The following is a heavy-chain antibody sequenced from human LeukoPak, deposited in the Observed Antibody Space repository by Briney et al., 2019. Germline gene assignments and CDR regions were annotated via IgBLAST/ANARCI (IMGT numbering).Heavy chain of an antibody. CDR2: ISAYNGNT. CDR1: GYTFTSYG. J-gene: IGHJ3*02. CDR3: ARSSYYDSSDAFDI. V-gene: IGHV1-18*01. Sequence: ASVKVSCKASGYTFTSYGISWVRQAPGQGLEWMGWISAYNGNTNYAQKLQGRVTMTTDTSTSTAYMELRSLRSDDTAVYYCARSSYYDSSDAFDIWGQGTMVTVSS. D-gene: IGHD3-22*01.